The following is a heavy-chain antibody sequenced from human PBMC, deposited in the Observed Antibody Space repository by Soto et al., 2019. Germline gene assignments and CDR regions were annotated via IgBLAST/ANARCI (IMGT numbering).Heavy chain of an antibody. J-gene: IGHJ3*02. CDR1: GGSISSGGYY. CDR3: ARVGISSSDAFDI. Sequence: PSETLSLTCTVSGGSISSGGYYWSWIRQHPGKGLEWIGYIYNSGNTYDNPSLKRRVTISVDTSTKQFSLKLSSVTAADTAMYYCARVGISSSDAFDIWGNGTMVTASS. D-gene: IGHD6-6*01. V-gene: IGHV4-31*03. CDR2: IYNSGNT.